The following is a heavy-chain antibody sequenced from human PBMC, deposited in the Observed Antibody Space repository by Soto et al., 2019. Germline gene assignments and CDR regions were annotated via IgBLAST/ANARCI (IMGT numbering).Heavy chain of an antibody. D-gene: IGHD5-12*01. V-gene: IGHV1-69*12. Sequence: QVQLVQSGAEVKKPGSSVTVSCKASGGTFSSYTISWVRQAPGQGLDWMGGIIPIFGTANYAQKFQGRVTIXXDXSXXTAYMELSSLRSEDTAVYYCARGNHRWLQLWYFDLWGRGTLVTVSS. CDR2: IIPIFGTA. CDR3: ARGNHRWLQLWYFDL. J-gene: IGHJ2*01. CDR1: GGTFSSYT.